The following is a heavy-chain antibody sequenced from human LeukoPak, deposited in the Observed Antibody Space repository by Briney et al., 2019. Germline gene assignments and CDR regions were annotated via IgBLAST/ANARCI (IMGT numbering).Heavy chain of an antibody. CDR3: AREGTMARREGFDY. D-gene: IGHD3-10*01. Sequence: SETLSLTCTVSGGSISSDYWGWIRQPPGKGLEWIGGLYHDGNTYYNPSLKSRVTISVDTSKNQFSLKLTSVTAADTATYYCAREGTMARREGFDYWGQGTLVTVSS. V-gene: IGHV4-38-2*02. J-gene: IGHJ4*02. CDR1: GGSISSDY. CDR2: LYHDGNT.